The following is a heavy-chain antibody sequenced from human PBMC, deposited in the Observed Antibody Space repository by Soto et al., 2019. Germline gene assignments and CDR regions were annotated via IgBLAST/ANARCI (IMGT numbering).Heavy chain of an antibody. CDR3: ARGIGPGTTVYYYYMDV. Sequence: ASVKVSCKASGYTFTSYAMHWVRQAPGQRLEWMGWINAGNGNTKYSQKFQGRVTITRDTSASTAYVELSSLRSEDTAVYYCARGIGPGTTVYYYYMDVWGKGTTVTVSS. J-gene: IGHJ6*03. CDR2: INAGNGNT. V-gene: IGHV1-3*01. D-gene: IGHD1-7*01. CDR1: GYTFTSYA.